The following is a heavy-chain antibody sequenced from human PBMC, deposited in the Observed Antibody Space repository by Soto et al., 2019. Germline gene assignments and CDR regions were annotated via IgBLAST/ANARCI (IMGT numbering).Heavy chain of an antibody. D-gene: IGHD5-18*01. CDR1: GFTFSSYA. J-gene: IGHJ6*02. V-gene: IGHV3-30-3*01. CDR2: ISYDGSNK. Sequence: QVQLVESGGGVVQPGRSLRLSCAASGFTFSSYAMHWVRQAPGKGLEWVAVISYDGSNKYYADSVKGRFTISRDNSKNTLYLQMNSLRAEATAVYYCARQRYSYCHTNYYYYGMDVCGQGTTFTVSS. CDR3: ARQRYSYCHTNYYYYGMDV.